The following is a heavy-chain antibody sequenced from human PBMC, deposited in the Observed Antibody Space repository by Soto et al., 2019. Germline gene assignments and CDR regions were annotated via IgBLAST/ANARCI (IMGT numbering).Heavy chain of an antibody. CDR2: IYYSGST. V-gene: IGHV4-61*01. D-gene: IGHD2-2*01. J-gene: IGHJ5*02. CDR1: GGSVSSGSYY. Sequence: SETLSLTCTVSGGSVSSGSYYWSWIRQPPGKGLEWIGYIYYSGSTNYNPSLKSRVTISVDTSKNQFSLKLSSVTAADTAVYYCARHIVVVPANWFDPWGQGTLVTVSS. CDR3: ARHIVVVPANWFDP.